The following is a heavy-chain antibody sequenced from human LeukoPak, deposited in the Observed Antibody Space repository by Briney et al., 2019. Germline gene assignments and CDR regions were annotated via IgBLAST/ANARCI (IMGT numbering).Heavy chain of an antibody. D-gene: IGHD3-22*01. V-gene: IGHV5-51*01. J-gene: IGHJ6*02. Sequence: GESLKISCKASGYSFTNYWIGWVRQMPGKGLEWMGIIYPGDSDTRYSPSFQGQVTFSVDKSVSTAYLQRSSLRASDTAMYFCARALITTWTYYYYGMDVWGQGTTVTVSS. CDR1: GYSFTNYW. CDR2: IYPGDSDT. CDR3: ARALITTWTYYYYGMDV.